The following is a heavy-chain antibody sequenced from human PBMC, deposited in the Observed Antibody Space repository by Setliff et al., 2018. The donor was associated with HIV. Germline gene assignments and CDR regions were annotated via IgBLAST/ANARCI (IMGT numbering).Heavy chain of an antibody. D-gene: IGHD3-3*01. Sequence: SETLSLTCTVSGGSISSHYWSWIRQPPGKGLEWIGYIHHTGNSDYNPSLKSRVTMSIVTSKNQFSLKLTSVTAADTAIYYCARGVLQYNFWRDRRDYHYMDVWGKGTTVTVSS. CDR2: IHHTGNS. CDR3: ARGVLQYNFWRDRRDYHYMDV. V-gene: IGHV4-59*11. CDR1: GGSISSHY. J-gene: IGHJ6*03.